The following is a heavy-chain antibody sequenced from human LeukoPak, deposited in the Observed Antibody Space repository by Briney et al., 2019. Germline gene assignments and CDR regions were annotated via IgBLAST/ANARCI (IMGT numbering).Heavy chain of an antibody. Sequence: ASVKVSCKASGYTLTSYGISWVRQAPGQGLEWMGWISAYNGNTNYAQKLQGRVTMTTDTSTSTAYMELRSLRSDDTAVYYCAVYYYDSSGYFGWPYYFDYWGQGTLVTVSS. V-gene: IGHV1-18*01. CDR3: AVYYYDSSGYFGWPYYFDY. D-gene: IGHD3-22*01. J-gene: IGHJ4*02. CDR1: GYTLTSYG. CDR2: ISAYNGNT.